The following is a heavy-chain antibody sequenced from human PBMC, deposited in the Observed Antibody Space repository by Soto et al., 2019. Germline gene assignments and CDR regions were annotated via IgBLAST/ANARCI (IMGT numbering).Heavy chain of an antibody. Sequence: SETLSLTCGVYDGSFSNNYWTWFRQPPGKGLEWIGEISPSGTTKYSPSLKSRVTISVDTSKSQFSLNLRSVTAPDTALYYCARWNDGTHDYWGQGTLVTVSS. CDR2: ISPSGTT. CDR1: DGSFSNNY. V-gene: IGHV4-34*01. D-gene: IGHD1-1*01. J-gene: IGHJ4*02. CDR3: ARWNDGTHDY.